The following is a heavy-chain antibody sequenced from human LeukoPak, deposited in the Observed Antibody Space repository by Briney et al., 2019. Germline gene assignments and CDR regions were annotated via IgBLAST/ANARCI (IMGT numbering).Heavy chain of an antibody. CDR3: ARQGVATAIDY. J-gene: IGHJ4*02. D-gene: IGHD2-21*02. Sequence: SETLSLTCTVSGGSIGTYYWSWIRQPPGKGLEWLGYVHYSGSTNYNPSLKSRVTISVDTSKNQFALKLSSVTAADAAVYYCARQGVATAIDYWGQGTLVTVSS. CDR2: VHYSGST. CDR1: GGSIGTYY. V-gene: IGHV4-59*12.